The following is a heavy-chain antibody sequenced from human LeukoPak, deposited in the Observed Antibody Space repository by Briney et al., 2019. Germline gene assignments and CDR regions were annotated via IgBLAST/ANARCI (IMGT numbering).Heavy chain of an antibody. CDR2: ISWNSGSI. Sequence: QSGGSLRLSCAASGFTFDDYAMHWVRQAPGKGLEWVSGISWNSGSIGYADSVKGRFTISRDNAKNSLYLQMNSLRAEDTALYYCAKDMAPAYYDSSFDYWGQGTLVTVSS. D-gene: IGHD3-22*01. CDR1: GFTFDDYA. CDR3: AKDMAPAYYDSSFDY. V-gene: IGHV3-9*01. J-gene: IGHJ4*02.